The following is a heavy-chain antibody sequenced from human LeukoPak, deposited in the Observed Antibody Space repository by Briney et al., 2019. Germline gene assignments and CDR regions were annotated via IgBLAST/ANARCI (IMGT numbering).Heavy chain of an antibody. V-gene: IGHV1-2*02. CDR3: ARDPPRYSSSWYTFDY. D-gene: IGHD6-13*01. Sequence: ASVKVSCKASGYTFTGYYMHWVRQAPGQGLEWMGWINPNSGGTNYAQKFQGRVTTTRDTSISTAYMELSRLRSDDTAVYYCARDPPRYSSSWYTFDYWGQGTLVTVSS. CDR2: INPNSGGT. CDR1: GYTFTGYY. J-gene: IGHJ4*02.